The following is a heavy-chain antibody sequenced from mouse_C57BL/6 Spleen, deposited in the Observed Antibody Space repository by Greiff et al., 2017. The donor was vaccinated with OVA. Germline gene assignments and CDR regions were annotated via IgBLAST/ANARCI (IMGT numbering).Heavy chain of an antibody. CDR2: IDPSDSDT. V-gene: IGHV1-52*01. CDR1: GYTFTSYW. CDR3: ARDLGGSCDVDY. J-gene: IGHJ2*01. Sequence: QVQLQQPGAELVRPGSSVKLSCKASGYTFTSYWMHWVKQRPIQGLEWIGNIDPSDSDTHYNQKFKDKATLTVDKSSSTAYMQLSSLTSEDSAVYYCARDLGGSCDVDYWGKGTTLTVSS. D-gene: IGHD1-1*02.